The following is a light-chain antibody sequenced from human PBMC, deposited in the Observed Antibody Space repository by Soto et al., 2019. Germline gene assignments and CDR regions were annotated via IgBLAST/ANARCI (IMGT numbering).Light chain of an antibody. Sequence: DIQMTQXPSSLSASVGDRVTITCRASQSISSYLNWYQQKPGKAPTLLIYAASSLKSGVPSRFSGSGSGTDFTLTISRLQTEDFANYYCQQSYSTRWTYGQGPKVEIK. CDR2: AAS. CDR3: QQSYSTRWT. V-gene: IGKV1-39*01. J-gene: IGKJ1*01. CDR1: QSISSY.